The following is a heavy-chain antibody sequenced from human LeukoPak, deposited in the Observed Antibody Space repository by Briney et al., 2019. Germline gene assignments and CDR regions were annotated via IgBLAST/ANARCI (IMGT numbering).Heavy chain of an antibody. CDR3: ARAPNVYDSSGYYWDY. D-gene: IGHD3-22*01. J-gene: IGHJ4*02. V-gene: IGHV4-59*01. Sequence: PSETLSLTCTVSGGSISSYYWSWIRQPPGKGLEWIGYIYYSGSTNYNPSLKSRVTISVDTSKNQFSLKLSSVTAADTAVYYCARAPNVYDSSGYYWDYWGQGTLVTVSS. CDR1: GGSISSYY. CDR2: IYYSGST.